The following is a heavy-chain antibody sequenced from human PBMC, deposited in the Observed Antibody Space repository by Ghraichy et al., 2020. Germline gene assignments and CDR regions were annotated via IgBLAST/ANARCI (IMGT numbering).Heavy chain of an antibody. V-gene: IGHV3-15*01. D-gene: IGHD2-8*01. J-gene: IGHJ4*02. Sequence: GVLRLSCAASGFTFSNAWMSWVRQAPGKGLEWVGRIKSKTDGGTTDYAAPVKGRFTISRDDSKNTLYLQMNSLKTEDTAVYYCTTDLANIVLMVYATRQDYWGQGTLVTVSS. CDR1: GFTFSNAW. CDR2: IKSKTDGGTT. CDR3: TTDLANIVLMVYATRQDY.